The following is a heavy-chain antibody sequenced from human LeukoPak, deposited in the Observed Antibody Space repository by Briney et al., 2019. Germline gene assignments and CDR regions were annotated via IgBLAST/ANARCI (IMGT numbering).Heavy chain of an antibody. CDR3: ARDGTLDV. CDR1: GFTFSSYS. V-gene: IGHV3-21*01. J-gene: IGHJ6*04. Sequence: GGSLRLSCAASGFTFSSYSMNWARQAPGKGLEWVSSISSGSSYIYYADSVKGRFTISRDNAKNSLYLQMKSLRAEDTAVYYCARDGTLDVWGKGTTVTVSS. CDR2: ISSGSSYI. D-gene: IGHD1-26*01.